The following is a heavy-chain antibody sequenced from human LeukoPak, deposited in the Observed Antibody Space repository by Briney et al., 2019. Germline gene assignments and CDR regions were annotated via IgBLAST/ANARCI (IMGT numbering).Heavy chain of an antibody. V-gene: IGHV1-3*01. CDR1: GYTFTIYA. J-gene: IGHJ3*02. CDR3: ARVKTYGSGSYYAFDT. Sequence: GASVKVSCKASGYTFTIYAMHWVRQAPGQRLEWMGWINAGNGNTKYSQKFQGRVTITRDTSASTAYMELSSLRSEDTAVYYCARVKTYGSGSYYAFDTWGQGTMVTVSS. CDR2: INAGNGNT. D-gene: IGHD3-10*01.